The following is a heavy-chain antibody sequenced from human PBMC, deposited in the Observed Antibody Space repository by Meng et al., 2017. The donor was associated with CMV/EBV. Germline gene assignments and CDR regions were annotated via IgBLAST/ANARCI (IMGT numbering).Heavy chain of an antibody. Sequence: GGSLRLSCAASGFTFSSYAMHWVRQAPGKGLEWVAVISYDGSNKYYADSVKGRFTISRDNSKNTLYLQMNSLRAEDTAVYYCARDEQRSGPEHVNWFDPWGQGTLVTVSS. CDR2: ISYDGSNK. CDR3: ARDEQRSGPEHVNWFDP. D-gene: IGHD3-3*01. V-gene: IGHV3-30-3*01. J-gene: IGHJ5*02. CDR1: GFTFSSYA.